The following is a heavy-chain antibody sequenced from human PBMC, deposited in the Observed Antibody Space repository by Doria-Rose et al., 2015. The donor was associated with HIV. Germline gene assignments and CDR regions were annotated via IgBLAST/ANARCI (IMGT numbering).Heavy chain of an antibody. CDR2: IFYTGST. Sequence: QVRLQESGPGLVKPSETLSLTCSVSGGSISHYYWSWIRQSPGKGLEHIGDIFYTGSTNYSPSLKSRVSISIDTSKNKFSLRLSSVTAADTAVYYCARVLSGTSVYWGQGPLVAVSS. J-gene: IGHJ4*02. V-gene: IGHV4-59*01. CDR1: GGSISHYY. CDR3: ARVLSGTSVY. D-gene: IGHD1-26*01.